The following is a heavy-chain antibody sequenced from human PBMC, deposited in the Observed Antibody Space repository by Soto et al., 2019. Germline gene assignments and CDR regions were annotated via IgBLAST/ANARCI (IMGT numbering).Heavy chain of an antibody. V-gene: IGHV1-8*01. J-gene: IGHJ4*02. CDR3: ARGVSAGVDY. D-gene: IGHD1-26*01. CDR1: GYSCTSLD. CDR2: MEPSTGRT. Sequence: QVPLVQSGAEVRERGASVKVSCKASGYSCTSLDINWVRQTDGQGLEWMGWMEPSTGRTGYAQKFQGRVTMTRDTSINTAYMELTTLTSDDTAFYYCARGVSAGVDYWGQGTLVTVSS.